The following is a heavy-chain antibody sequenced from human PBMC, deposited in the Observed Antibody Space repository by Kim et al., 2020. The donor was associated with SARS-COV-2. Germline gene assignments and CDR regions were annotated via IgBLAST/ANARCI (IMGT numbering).Heavy chain of an antibody. V-gene: IGHV3-15*01. Sequence: APVKGRFTISRDDSKNTLYLQMNSLKTEDTAVYYCTTEEYYDSSGYYRSLWGQGTLVTVSS. J-gene: IGHJ4*02. CDR3: TTEEYYDSSGYYRSL. D-gene: IGHD3-22*01.